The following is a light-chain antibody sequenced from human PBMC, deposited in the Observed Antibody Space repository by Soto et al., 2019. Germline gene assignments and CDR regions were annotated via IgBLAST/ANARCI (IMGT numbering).Light chain of an antibody. CDR1: SSDVGGYNY. J-gene: IGLJ3*02. Sequence: QSALTQPPSASGSPGQSVTISCTGTSSDVGGYNYVSWYQQHPGKAPKLIIYEDTKRPSGVPDRFTGSKSGNTASLTVSGLQAEDEADYYCSSYVGSNNWAVFGGGTKLTVL. CDR3: SSYVGSNNWAV. CDR2: EDT. V-gene: IGLV2-8*01.